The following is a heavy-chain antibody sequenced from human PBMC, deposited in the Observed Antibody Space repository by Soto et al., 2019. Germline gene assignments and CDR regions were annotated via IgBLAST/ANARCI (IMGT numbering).Heavy chain of an antibody. Sequence: SVKVSCKASGFTFTSSAVQWVRQARGQRLEWIGWIVVGSGNTNYAQKFQERVTITRDMSTSTAYMELSSLRSEDAAVYYCARGRNVITTTRIFDCWGQGTLVTVSS. J-gene: IGHJ4*02. CDR1: GFTFTSSA. V-gene: IGHV1-58*01. D-gene: IGHD1-1*01. CDR3: ARGRNVITTTRIFDC. CDR2: IVVGSGNT.